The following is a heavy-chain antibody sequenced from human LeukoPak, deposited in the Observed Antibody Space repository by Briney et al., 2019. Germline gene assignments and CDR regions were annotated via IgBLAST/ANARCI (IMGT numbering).Heavy chain of an antibody. CDR1: GYTFTSYG. J-gene: IGHJ1*01. V-gene: IGHV1-18*01. CDR2: ISAYNGNT. CDR3: ARGDCSSTSCYFPEYFQH. D-gene: IGHD2-2*01. Sequence: ASVKVSCKASGYTFTSYGISWVRQAPGQGLEWMGWISAYNGNTNYAQKLQGRVTMTTDTSTGTAYMELRSLRSDDTAVYYCARGDCSSTSCYFPEYFQHWGQGTLVTVSS.